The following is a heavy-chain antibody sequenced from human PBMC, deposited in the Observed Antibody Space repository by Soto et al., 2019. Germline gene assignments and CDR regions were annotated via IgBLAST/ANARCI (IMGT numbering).Heavy chain of an antibody. V-gene: IGHV4-59*01. CDR3: ARSFMVPVDFFGY. CDR2: IYYSGST. D-gene: IGHD3-10*01. Sequence: LWALFRKTTGKGLEWIGNIYYSGSTNSTPSLKSRVTMPVDTSKDQFTLKLSSVTAADTGVYLCARSFMVPVDFFGYWCQGALVIVS. CDR1: L. J-gene: IGHJ4*02.